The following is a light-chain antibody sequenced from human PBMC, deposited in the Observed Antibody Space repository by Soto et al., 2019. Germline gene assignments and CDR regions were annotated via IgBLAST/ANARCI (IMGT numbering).Light chain of an antibody. V-gene: IGLV2-14*03. CDR3: RSFTSTDTYV. CDR1: SSDVGTYNY. CDR2: DVS. Sequence: QSALTQSASVSGSPGQSITISCTGTSSDVGTYNYVSWYQQHPGRAPKLLIYDVSNRPSGVSNRFSGSKSGNTASLTISGLQAEDVADYYCRSFTSTDTYVFGPGNKVTVL. J-gene: IGLJ1*01.